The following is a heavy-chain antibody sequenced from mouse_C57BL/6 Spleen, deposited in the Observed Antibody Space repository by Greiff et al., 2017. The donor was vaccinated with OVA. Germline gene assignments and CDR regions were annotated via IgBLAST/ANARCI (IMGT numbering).Heavy chain of an antibody. J-gene: IGHJ3*01. CDR2: LDPENGDT. V-gene: IGHV14-4*01. D-gene: IGHD1-1*01. CDR1: GFNIKDDY. CDR3: TTSIYYGSTQFAY. Sequence: VQLQQSGAELVRPGASVKLSCTASGFNIKDDYMHWVKQRPEQGLEWIGWLDPENGDTEYASKFQGKATITADTSSNTAYLQLSSLTSEDTAVYYCTTSIYYGSTQFAYWGQGTLVTVSA.